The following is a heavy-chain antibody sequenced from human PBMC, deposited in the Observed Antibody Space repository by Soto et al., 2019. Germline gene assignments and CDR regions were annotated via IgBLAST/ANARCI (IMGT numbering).Heavy chain of an antibody. V-gene: IGHV3-11*01. CDR3: ARVSWREKYGMDV. CDR1: GFTFSDSY. CDR2: ITFSGNTV. J-gene: IGHJ6*02. Sequence: GGSLRLSCAASGFTFSDSYMSWIRQAPGKGLEWISYITFSGNTVYYADSLKGRFTISRDNAKNSLYLQMNRLRAEDTAVYYCARVSWREKYGMDVWGQGTTVTSP.